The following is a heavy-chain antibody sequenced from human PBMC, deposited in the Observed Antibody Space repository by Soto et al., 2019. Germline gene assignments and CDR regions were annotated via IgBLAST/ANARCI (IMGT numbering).Heavy chain of an antibody. V-gene: IGHV1-24*01. Sequence: ASVKVSCKVSGYTLTELSMQWVRQSPGNGHEWMGGFDPEDGETIYAQKFHGRVTMTEDTSTDTAYMELSSLRSEDTAVYYCATGVYDFWSGGPFDYGGQGTLVTVSS. CDR3: ATGVYDFWSGGPFDY. D-gene: IGHD3-3*01. CDR2: FDPEDGET. CDR1: GYTLTELS. J-gene: IGHJ4*02.